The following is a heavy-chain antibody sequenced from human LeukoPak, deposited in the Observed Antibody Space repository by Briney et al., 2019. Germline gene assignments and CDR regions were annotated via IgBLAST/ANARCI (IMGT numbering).Heavy chain of an antibody. D-gene: IGHD1-26*01. CDR1: GYTFTGYY. CDR3: SRGSIVGATSDYFDY. CDR2: INPNSVGT. J-gene: IGHJ4*02. V-gene: IGHV1-2*02. Sequence: ASVKVSCKASGYTFTGYYMHWVRQAPGQGLEWMGWINPNSVGTNYAQKFQGRVAMTRDTSISTAYMDLSRLRSDDTAVYYCSRGSIVGATSDYFDYWGQGTLVTVSS.